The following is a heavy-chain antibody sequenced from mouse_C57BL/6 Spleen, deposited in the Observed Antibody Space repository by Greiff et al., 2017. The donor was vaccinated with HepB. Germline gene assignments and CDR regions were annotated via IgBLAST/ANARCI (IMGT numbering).Heavy chain of an antibody. CDR3: AREGGNYEFAY. CDR2: ISYSGST. Sequence: EVQLQQSGPGMVKPSQSLSLTCTVTGYSITSGYDWHWIRHFPGNKLEWMGYISYSGSTNYNPSLKSRISITHDTSKNHFFLKLNSVTTEDTATYYCAREGGNYEFAYWGQGTLVTVSA. J-gene: IGHJ3*01. V-gene: IGHV3-1*01. D-gene: IGHD2-1*01. CDR1: GYSITSGYD.